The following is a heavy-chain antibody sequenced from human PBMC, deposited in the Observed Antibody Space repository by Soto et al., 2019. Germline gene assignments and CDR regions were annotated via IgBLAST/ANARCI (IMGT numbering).Heavy chain of an antibody. Sequence: GGALRLSCAASGCIVSSSWMHWVRQSPGKGLVWVSRISSDGTSTTYADSVKGRFTISRDNAKNTLYLQMNSLRAEDTAVYYCAREYSSSRYFDYWGQGTLVTVSS. V-gene: IGHV3-74*01. CDR2: ISSDGTST. CDR3: AREYSSSRYFDY. J-gene: IGHJ4*02. CDR1: GCIVSSSW. D-gene: IGHD6-13*01.